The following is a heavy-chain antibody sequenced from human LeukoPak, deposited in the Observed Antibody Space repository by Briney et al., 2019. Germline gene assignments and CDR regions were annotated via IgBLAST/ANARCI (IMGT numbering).Heavy chain of an antibody. CDR2: INHSGST. Sequence: PSETLSLTCAVYGGSFSGYYWSWIRQPPGKGLEWIGEINHSGSTNYNPSLKSRVTISVDTSKNQFSLKLSSVTAADTAVYYCARRRLYDYVWGSYRYTFGYFDYRGQGTLVTVSS. CDR1: GGSFSGYY. V-gene: IGHV4-34*01. CDR3: ARRRLYDYVWGSYRYTFGYFDY. J-gene: IGHJ4*02. D-gene: IGHD3-16*02.